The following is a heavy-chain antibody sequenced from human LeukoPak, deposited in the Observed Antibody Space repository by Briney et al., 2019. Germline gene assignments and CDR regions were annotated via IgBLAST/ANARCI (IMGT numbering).Heavy chain of an antibody. D-gene: IGHD2-15*01. Sequence: SETLSLTCTVSGGSPSSYYWSWIRQPPGRGLEWIGNVYDSGSTNYNPSLKSRVTISVDTSKNQFSLMLTSVTAADTAVYYCARHQRWSSLDPWGQGILVTVSS. CDR2: VYDSGST. V-gene: IGHV4-59*08. CDR3: ARHQRWSSLDP. J-gene: IGHJ5*02. CDR1: GGSPSSYY.